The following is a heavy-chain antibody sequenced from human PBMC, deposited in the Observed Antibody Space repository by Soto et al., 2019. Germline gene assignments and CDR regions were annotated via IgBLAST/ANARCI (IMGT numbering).Heavy chain of an antibody. D-gene: IGHD2-2*01. CDR1: GGSITSGDYY. CDR3: ARRHSSSGGGFDY. CDR2: IHYDGRT. J-gene: IGHJ4*02. Sequence: TLSLTCSVSGGSITSGDYYWTWIRQHPGKGLEWIAYIHYDGRTYYNPSLQSRTATSVDTSKNQFSLELNSVTDADTAVYYCARRHSSSGGGFDYWGQGTLVTVS. V-gene: IGHV4-31*02.